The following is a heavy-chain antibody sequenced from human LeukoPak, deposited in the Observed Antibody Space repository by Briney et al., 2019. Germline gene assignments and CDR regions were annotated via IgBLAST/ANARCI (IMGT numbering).Heavy chain of an antibody. Sequence: GGSLRLSCAASGFTFSDYAMHWVRQAPGRELQYVAAISYNGNGIHYAASVKGRFTISRDNSQNTLYLQMDSLRPDDMGVYFCARDRCGCSSGWHLYWYFDLWGRGTPVTVAS. CDR1: GFTFSDYA. D-gene: IGHD6-19*01. CDR2: ISYNGNGI. V-gene: IGHV3-64*02. J-gene: IGHJ2*01. CDR3: ARDRCGCSSGWHLYWYFDL.